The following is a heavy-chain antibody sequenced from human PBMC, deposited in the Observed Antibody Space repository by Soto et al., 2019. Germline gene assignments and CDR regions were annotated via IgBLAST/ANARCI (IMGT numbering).Heavy chain of an antibody. CDR1: GFIVSSNY. CDR2: IYSGGNT. V-gene: IGHV3-53*01. CDR3: ATGGYPGIAAAGF. Sequence: PGGSLRLSCAASGFIVSSNYMSWVRQAPGKGLEWVSVIYSGGNTYYADSVKGRFTISRDNSKNTVYLQMNSLRAEDTAVYYCATGGYPGIAAAGFWGQGTLVTVSS. J-gene: IGHJ4*02. D-gene: IGHD6-13*01.